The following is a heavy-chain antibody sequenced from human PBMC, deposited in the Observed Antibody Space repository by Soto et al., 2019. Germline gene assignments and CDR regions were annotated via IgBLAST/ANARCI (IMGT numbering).Heavy chain of an antibody. V-gene: IGHV1-69*13. Sequence: ASVKVSCKASGVTFSSYAISWVRQAPGQGLEWMGGIIPIFGTANYAQKFQGRVTITADESTSTAYMELSSLRSEDTAVYYCARHGYVLRYFDWLLSFDYWGQGTLVTVSS. J-gene: IGHJ4*02. CDR2: IIPIFGTA. CDR3: ARHGYVLRYFDWLLSFDY. D-gene: IGHD3-9*01. CDR1: GVTFSSYA.